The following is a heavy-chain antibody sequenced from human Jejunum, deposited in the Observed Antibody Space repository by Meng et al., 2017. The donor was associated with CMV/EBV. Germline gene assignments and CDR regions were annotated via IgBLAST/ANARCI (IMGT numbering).Heavy chain of an antibody. CDR1: GLTFSSYW. CDR2: ISPDGSVT. D-gene: IGHD1-14*01. V-gene: IGHV3-7*01. Sequence: AASGLTFSSYWMAWARQVPGKELKWVANISPDGSVTYYVDSVTGRFTISRDNTKASFYLQMTSLRAEDTAVYYCLTETSLKGFDYWGQGSLVTVSS. CDR3: LTETSLKGFDY. J-gene: IGHJ4*02.